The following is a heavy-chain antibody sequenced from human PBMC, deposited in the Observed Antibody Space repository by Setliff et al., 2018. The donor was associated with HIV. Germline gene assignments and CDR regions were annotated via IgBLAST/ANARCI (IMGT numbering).Heavy chain of an antibody. CDR1: GGSFSSYF. CDR2: INHSGST. Sequence: PSETLSLTCAVYGGSFSSYFWSWIRQPPGKGLEWIGEINHSGSTNYNPSLKSRVTISVDTSKNQFSLKLNSVTAADTAVYYCARAGDCTEASCPKARFDPWGPGILVTVSS. CDR3: ARAGDCTEASCPKARFDP. V-gene: IGHV4-34*01. D-gene: IGHD2-8*02. J-gene: IGHJ5*02.